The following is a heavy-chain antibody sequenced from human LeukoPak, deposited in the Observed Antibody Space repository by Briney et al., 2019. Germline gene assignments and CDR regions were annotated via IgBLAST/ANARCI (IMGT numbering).Heavy chain of an antibody. Sequence: SGGSLRLSCAASGFTFSNYGIHWVRQAPGKGLEWVALISYDGSNPWYADSVKGRFTISRDNSRNTLYLQMNSLRAEDTAVYYCAKDSLRERIVGSTTRGVNDYWGQGTLVTVSS. CDR1: GFTFSNYG. CDR2: ISYDGSNP. J-gene: IGHJ4*02. V-gene: IGHV3-30*04. D-gene: IGHD1-26*01. CDR3: AKDSLRERIVGSTTRGVNDY.